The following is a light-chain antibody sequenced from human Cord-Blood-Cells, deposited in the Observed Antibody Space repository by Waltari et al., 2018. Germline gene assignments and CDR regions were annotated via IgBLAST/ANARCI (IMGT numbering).Light chain of an antibody. J-gene: IGLJ3*02. CDR3: QSADSSGTYDWV. CDR1: ALPKQY. V-gene: IGLV3-25*03. Sequence: SYELTQPPSVSVSPGQTARITCSGDALPKQYAYWYQQKPGQAPVLVIYKDSERPSGIPERCSGSSSGTTVTLTISGVQAEDEADYYCQSADSSGTYDWVFGGGTKLTVL. CDR2: KDS.